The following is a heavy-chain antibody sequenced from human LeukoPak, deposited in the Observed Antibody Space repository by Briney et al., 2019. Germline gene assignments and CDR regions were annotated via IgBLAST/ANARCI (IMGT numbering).Heavy chain of an antibody. Sequence: KFRGRVTMTRDTSISTAYMELSSLTSEDTAVYYCARNRNGLDPWGQGTLVTVSS. V-gene: IGHV1-8*01. D-gene: IGHD2-8*01. J-gene: IGHJ5*02. CDR3: ARNRNGLDP.